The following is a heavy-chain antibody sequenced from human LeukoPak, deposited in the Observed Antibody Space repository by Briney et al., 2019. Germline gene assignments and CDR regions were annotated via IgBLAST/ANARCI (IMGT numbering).Heavy chain of an antibody. Sequence: ASVKVSCKASGYTFTSYGISWVRQAPGQGLEWMGWISAYNANTNYAQKLQGRVTMTTDTSTSTAYMELRSLRSDDTAVYYCARDVLLWFGELKANFDYWGQGTLVTVSS. J-gene: IGHJ4*02. CDR1: GYTFTSYG. V-gene: IGHV1-18*01. CDR2: ISAYNANT. CDR3: ARDVLLWFGELKANFDY. D-gene: IGHD3-10*01.